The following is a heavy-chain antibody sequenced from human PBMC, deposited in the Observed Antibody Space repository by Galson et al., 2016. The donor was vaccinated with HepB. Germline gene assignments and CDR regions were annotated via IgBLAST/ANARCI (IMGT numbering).Heavy chain of an antibody. CDR2: ISSSGRTK. D-gene: IGHD2-2*03. CDR1: GFSFSSYS. J-gene: IGHJ3*02. Sequence: SLRLSCAASGFSFSSYSMNWVRQAPGKGLEWISYISSSGRTKNYADSLKGRFTIARDNPKDSLYLQMSSLGDDDTAVYYCAREGGYCRSANCFSDAFDIWGQGTMVTVSS. CDR3: AREGGYCRSANCFSDAFDI. V-gene: IGHV3-48*03.